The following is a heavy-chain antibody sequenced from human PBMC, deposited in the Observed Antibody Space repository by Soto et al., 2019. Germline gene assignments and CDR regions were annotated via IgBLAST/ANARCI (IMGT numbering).Heavy chain of an antibody. Sequence: QVQLQESGPGLVKPSQTLSLTCTVSGGSISSGGYYWSWIRQHPGKGLEWIGYIYYSGNTSYNPSLKSRVTISVDTSKNQFSLKLSSVTAADTAVYYCAREAAAGYYYYYGMDVWGQGTTVTVSS. CDR1: GGSISSGGYY. CDR3: AREAAAGYYYYYGMDV. D-gene: IGHD6-13*01. J-gene: IGHJ6*02. CDR2: IYYSGNT. V-gene: IGHV4-31*03.